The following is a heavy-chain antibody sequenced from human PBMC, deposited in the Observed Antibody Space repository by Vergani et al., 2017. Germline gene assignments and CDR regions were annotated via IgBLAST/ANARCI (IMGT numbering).Heavy chain of an antibody. J-gene: IGHJ4*02. CDR2: IYYSGGT. D-gene: IGHD6-13*01. Sequence: QVQLQESGPGLVKPSETLSLTCTVSGGSISSYYWSWIRQPPGKGLEWIGYIYYSGGTNYNHSLKSRVTISVDTSKNQLSRELSSVTAADTAVYYCARDSCTYSSWYYFDYWGQGTLVTVAS. CDR1: GGSISSYY. V-gene: IGHV4-59*01. CDR3: ARDSCTYSSWYYFDY.